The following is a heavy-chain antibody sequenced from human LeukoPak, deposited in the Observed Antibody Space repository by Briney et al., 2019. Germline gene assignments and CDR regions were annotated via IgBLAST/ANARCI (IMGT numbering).Heavy chain of an antibody. V-gene: IGHV3-30*03. CDR2: ISYDGSNK. J-gene: IGHJ4*02. D-gene: IGHD1-26*01. CDR1: GFTFSSNG. CDR3: ALKGVGGELGGFDS. Sequence: PGGSLRLSCAASGFTFSSNGMHWVRQAPGKGLEWVAVISYDGSNKYYADSVKGRFTISRDNAKNSLYLQMNSLRAEDTALYHCALKGVGGELGGFDSWGQGTLVTVSS.